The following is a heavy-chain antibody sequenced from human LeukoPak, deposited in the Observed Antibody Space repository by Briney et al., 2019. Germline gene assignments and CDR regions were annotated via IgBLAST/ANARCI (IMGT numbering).Heavy chain of an antibody. CDR2: IRYDGTNK. CDR1: GFTFSHYG. CDR3: AKDRYSSSWYNAFDI. Sequence: GGSLRLSCAASGFTFSHYGMHWVRQAPGKGLEWVAFIRYDGTNKYYADSVKGRFTIFRDNSKNTLSLQMNSLRTEDTAVYYCAKDRYSSSWYNAFDIWGQGTMVTVSS. J-gene: IGHJ3*02. D-gene: IGHD6-13*01. V-gene: IGHV3-30*02.